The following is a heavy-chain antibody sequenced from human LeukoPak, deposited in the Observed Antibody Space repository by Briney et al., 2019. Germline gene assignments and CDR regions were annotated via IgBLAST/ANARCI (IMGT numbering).Heavy chain of an antibody. V-gene: IGHV4-34*01. J-gene: IGHJ4*02. Sequence: SETLSLTCAVYGGSFSGYYWSWIRQPPGKGLEWIGEINHSGSTNYNPSLKSRVTISVDTSKNQFSLKLSSVTAADTAVYYCARLFYRHYYGSGSYYNVIPNWGQGTLVTVSS. CDR2: INHSGST. CDR3: ARLFYRHYYGSGSYYNVIPN. CDR1: GGSFSGYY. D-gene: IGHD3-10*01.